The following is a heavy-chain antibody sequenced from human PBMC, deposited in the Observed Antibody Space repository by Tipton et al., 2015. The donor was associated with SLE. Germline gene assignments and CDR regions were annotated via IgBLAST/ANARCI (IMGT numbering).Heavy chain of an antibody. CDR3: ARFQGRTDYFDY. Sequence: SLRLSCAASGFTFSSYWVPWVRRTPGKGLEWVASINQDGSEKSYVDSVKGRFTISRDRAKNSLYLEMNSLRLDDTALYFCARFQGRTDYFDYWGQGTLVTVSS. CDR2: INQDGSEK. J-gene: IGHJ4*02. V-gene: IGHV3-7*03. CDR1: GFTFSSYW. D-gene: IGHD1-1*01.